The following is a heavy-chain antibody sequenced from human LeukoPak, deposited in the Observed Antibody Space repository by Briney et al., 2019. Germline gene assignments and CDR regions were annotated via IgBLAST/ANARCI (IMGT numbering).Heavy chain of an antibody. D-gene: IGHD3-22*01. CDR2: MNPNSGNT. CDR1: GYTFTSYD. J-gene: IGHJ4*02. CDR3: ARVSHYDSSGYSYYFDY. V-gene: IGHV1-8*01. Sequence: ASVKVSCKASGYTFTSYDINWVRQTTGQGLAWMGCMNPNSGNTGYAQKFQGRVTMTRNTSRSTAYMELSSLRSEDTAVYYCARVSHYDSSGYSYYFDYWDQGTLITVSS.